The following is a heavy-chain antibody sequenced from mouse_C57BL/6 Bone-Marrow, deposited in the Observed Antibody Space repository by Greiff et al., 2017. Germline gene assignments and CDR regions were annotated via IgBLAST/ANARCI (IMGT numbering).Heavy chain of an antibody. Sequence: EVKLLESGPGLVKPSQSLSLTCSVTGYSITSGYYWNWIRQFPGNKLEWMGYISYDGSNNYNPSLKNRISITRDTSKNQFFLKLNSVTTEDTATYYCARRYYYAMDYWGQGTSVTVSS. CDR2: ISYDGSN. CDR3: ARRYYYAMDY. J-gene: IGHJ4*01. CDR1: GYSITSGYY. V-gene: IGHV3-6*01.